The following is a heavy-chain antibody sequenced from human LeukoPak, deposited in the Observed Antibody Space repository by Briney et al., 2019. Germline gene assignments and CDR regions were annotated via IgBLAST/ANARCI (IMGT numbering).Heavy chain of an antibody. Sequence: SGGSLRLSCAASGFSFSSYNMDWVRQAPGKGLEWVSYISSSSSTIYYADSVKGRFTISRDNAKNSLFLQMNSLRDEDPAVYYCARDYDYVLDYWGQGTLVTVSS. CDR3: ARDYDYVLDY. CDR1: GFSFSSYN. D-gene: IGHD3-16*01. J-gene: IGHJ4*02. V-gene: IGHV3-48*02. CDR2: ISSSSSTI.